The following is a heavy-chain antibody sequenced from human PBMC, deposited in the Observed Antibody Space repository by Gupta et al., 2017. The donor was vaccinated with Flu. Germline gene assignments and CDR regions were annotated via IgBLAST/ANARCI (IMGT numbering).Heavy chain of an antibody. J-gene: IGHJ4*02. CDR1: GFTFSSYA. Sequence: EVQLLESGGGLVQPGGSLRLSCAASGFTFSSYAMSWVRQAPGTGLEWVSAISGSGGSTYYADSVKGRFTISRDNSKNTLYLHMNSLRAEDTAVYYCAKDIVRGSQYYFDYWGQGTLVTVSS. V-gene: IGHV3-23*01. CDR2: ISGSGGST. D-gene: IGHD3-16*02. CDR3: AKDIVRGSQYYFDY.